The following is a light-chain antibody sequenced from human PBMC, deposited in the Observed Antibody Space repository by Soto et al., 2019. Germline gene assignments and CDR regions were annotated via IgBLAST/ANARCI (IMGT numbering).Light chain of an antibody. CDR3: QQSNNWYT. V-gene: IGKV3-15*01. CDR2: GAS. J-gene: IGKJ2*01. Sequence: EIVMTQSPATLSVSPGERATLSCRASQSVSSNLSWYQQKPGQAPRLLIYGASTRATGIPARFSGSGSGTEFTLTISILQSEDFAVYYCQQSNNWYTFGQGTQLEIK. CDR1: QSVSSN.